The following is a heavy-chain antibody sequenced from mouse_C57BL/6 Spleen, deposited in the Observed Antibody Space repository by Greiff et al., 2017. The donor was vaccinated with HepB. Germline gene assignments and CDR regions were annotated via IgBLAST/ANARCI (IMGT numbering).Heavy chain of an antibody. D-gene: IGHD1-2*01. CDR3: ARGGITTGFAY. V-gene: IGHV1-19*01. CDR1: GYTFTDYY. Sequence: VQLQQSGPVLVKPGASVKMSCKASGYTFTDYYMNWVKQSHGKSLEWIGVINPYNGGTSYNQKFKGKATLTVDKSSSTAYMELNSLTSEDSAVYYCARGGITTGFAYWGQGTLVTVSA. J-gene: IGHJ3*01. CDR2: INPYNGGT.